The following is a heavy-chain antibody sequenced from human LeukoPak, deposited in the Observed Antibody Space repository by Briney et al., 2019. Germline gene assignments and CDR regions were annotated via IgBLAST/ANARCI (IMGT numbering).Heavy chain of an antibody. D-gene: IGHD2-21*01. Sequence: GGSLRLSCAASGFTLSGNAMNWVRRAPGKGLEWISYISNSGATMYYTDSVKGRFTISRDNAKNSLYLQMNSLRGDDTAVYYCARDSDWVFDYWGQGTLVTVSS. CDR3: ARDSDWVFDY. CDR1: GFTLSGNA. V-gene: IGHV3-48*01. J-gene: IGHJ4*02. CDR2: ISNSGATM.